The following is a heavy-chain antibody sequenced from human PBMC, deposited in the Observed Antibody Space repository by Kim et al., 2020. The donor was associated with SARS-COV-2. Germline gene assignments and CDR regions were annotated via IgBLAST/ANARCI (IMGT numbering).Heavy chain of an antibody. CDR1: GYSISSGYY. D-gene: IGHD3-10*01. CDR2: IYHSGST. J-gene: IGHJ5*02. V-gene: IGHV4-38-2*02. Sequence: SETLSLTCTVSGYSISSGYYWGWIRQPPGKGLEWIGSIYHSGSTYYNPSLKSRVTISVDTSKNQFSLKLSSVTAADTAVYYCARVYGSGSYFPRWFDPWGQGTLVTVSS. CDR3: ARVYGSGSYFPRWFDP.